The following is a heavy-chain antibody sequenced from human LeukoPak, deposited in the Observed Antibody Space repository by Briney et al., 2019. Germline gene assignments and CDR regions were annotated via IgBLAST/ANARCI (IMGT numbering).Heavy chain of an antibody. J-gene: IGHJ4*02. CDR3: ARASTRGYSYAC. D-gene: IGHD5-18*01. CDR1: GYTFTSYY. Sequence: GASVKVSCKASGYTFTSYYMHWVRQAPGQGLEWMGIINPSGGSTSYAQKFQGRVTMTRDTSTSTVYMELSSLRSEDTPLYSCARASTRGYSYACGGQGTLATVSP. CDR2: INPSGGST. V-gene: IGHV1-46*01.